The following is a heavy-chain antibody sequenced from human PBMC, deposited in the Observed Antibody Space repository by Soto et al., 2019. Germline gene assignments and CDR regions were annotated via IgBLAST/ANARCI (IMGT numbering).Heavy chain of an antibody. J-gene: IGHJ6*02. V-gene: IGHV3-74*01. Sequence: GGSLRRSCPAYGFPFSSYWTHLVRQVPGRGLVWVSRINSDGSRTSYADSVKGRFTISRDNAKNTVDLQMNSLRAEDTAVYYCVRDLTSCTSARCYSYYYGMDVWGQGNTVTVSS. CDR3: VRDLTSCTSARCYSYYYGMDV. D-gene: IGHD1-26*01. CDR1: GFPFSSYW. CDR2: INSDGSRT.